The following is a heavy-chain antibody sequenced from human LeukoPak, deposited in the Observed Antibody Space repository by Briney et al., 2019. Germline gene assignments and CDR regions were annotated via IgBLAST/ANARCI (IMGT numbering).Heavy chain of an antibody. Sequence: GASVKVSCKASGYTFTGYYMHWVRQAPGQGLEWMGWLNPNSGGTNYAQEFQGRVTMTRDTSISTAYMELIRLRSDDTAVYYCARETSEDILTGYEMSGMDVWGQGTTVTVSS. CDR2: LNPNSGGT. J-gene: IGHJ6*02. CDR3: ARETSEDILTGYEMSGMDV. CDR1: GYTFTGYY. D-gene: IGHD3-9*01. V-gene: IGHV1-2*02.